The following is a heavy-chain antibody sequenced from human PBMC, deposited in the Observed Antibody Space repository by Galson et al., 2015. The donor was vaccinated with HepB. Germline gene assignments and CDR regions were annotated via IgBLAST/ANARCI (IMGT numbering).Heavy chain of an antibody. D-gene: IGHD1-26*01. V-gene: IGHV4-39*07. J-gene: IGHJ4*02. CDR2: VFYSGST. CDR3: VREREGADH. Sequence: SETLSLTCTVSGGSISGSLYYWAWIRQPPGRGLEWIGSVFYSGSTRDNPSLKSRAMISVNISKNQFSLRLRSVTAADTAVYYCVREREGADHWGQGTLVTVFS. CDR1: GGSISGSLYY.